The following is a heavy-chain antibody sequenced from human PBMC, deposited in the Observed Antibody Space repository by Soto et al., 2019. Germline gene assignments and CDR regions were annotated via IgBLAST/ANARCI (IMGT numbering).Heavy chain of an antibody. D-gene: IGHD3-10*01. CDR3: ARLRWFGKVFDY. Sequence: QLQLQESGPGLVKPSETLSLTCTVSGDSISSSNYYWGWIRQPPGKGLEWIGSIYYEGTTYYNPSLKSRVTRSIDTSRNQFSLNLGSVTAADTAVYYCARLRWFGKVFDYWGQGTRVTVSS. CDR2: IYYEGTT. J-gene: IGHJ4*02. CDR1: GDSISSSNYY. V-gene: IGHV4-39*01.